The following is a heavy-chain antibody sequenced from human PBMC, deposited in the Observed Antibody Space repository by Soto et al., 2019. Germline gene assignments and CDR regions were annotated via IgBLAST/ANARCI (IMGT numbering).Heavy chain of an antibody. CDR3: ARDPQTSPHYSSSWYGGPYGMDV. V-gene: IGHV6-1*01. CDR2: TYYRSKWYN. J-gene: IGHJ6*02. D-gene: IGHD6-13*01. Sequence: SQTLSLTCAISGDSVSSNSAAWNWIRQSPSRGLEWLGRTYYRSKWYNDYAVSVKSRITINPDTSKNQFSLQLNSVTPEDTAVYYCARDPQTSPHYSSSWYGGPYGMDVWGQGTTVTV. CDR1: GDSVSSNSAA.